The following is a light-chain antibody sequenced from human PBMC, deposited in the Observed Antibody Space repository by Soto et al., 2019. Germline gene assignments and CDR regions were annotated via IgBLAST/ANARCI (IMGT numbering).Light chain of an antibody. J-gene: IGKJ4*01. CDR2: DAS. CDR1: RYITNS. Sequence: DIVMTQSPSSLSAAVGDRVTITCQASRYITNSLHWFQQKPGKAPKLPIYDASILQAGVPSRFSGSGSGIDFTFNISSLQPEDIATYYCQQYDNLPLTFGGGTKVDIK. CDR3: QQYDNLPLT. V-gene: IGKV1-33*01.